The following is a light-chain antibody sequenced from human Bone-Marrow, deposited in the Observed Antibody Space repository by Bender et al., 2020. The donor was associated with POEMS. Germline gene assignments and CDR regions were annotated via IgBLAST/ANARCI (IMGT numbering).Light chain of an antibody. V-gene: IGLV4-69*01. CDR3: QTWGTASWV. Sequence: QSVLNQSPSASASLGASVKFTCTLSSGHINYAIAWHQQQPGKGPRYLMKVNSDGSHNKGVGIPDRFSGSSSGAERYLTISSLQSEDEADYYCQTWGTASWVFGGGTKLTVI. CDR1: SGHINYA. J-gene: IGLJ3*02. CDR2: VNSDGSH.